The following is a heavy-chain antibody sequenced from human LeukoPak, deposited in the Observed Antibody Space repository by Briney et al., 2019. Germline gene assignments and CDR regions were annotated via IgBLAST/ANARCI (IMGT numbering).Heavy chain of an antibody. D-gene: IGHD6-13*01. CDR3: ARDGGSWYAVGGSSFDY. V-gene: IGHV3-48*01. Sequence: PGGSLRLSCAASGFTFSSYSMNWVRQAPGKGLEWVSYISSSSSTIYYADSVKGRFTISRDNAKNSLYLQMNSLRAEDTAVYYCARDGGSWYAVGGSSFDYWGQGTLVTVSS. CDR2: ISSSSSTI. CDR1: GFTFSSYS. J-gene: IGHJ4*02.